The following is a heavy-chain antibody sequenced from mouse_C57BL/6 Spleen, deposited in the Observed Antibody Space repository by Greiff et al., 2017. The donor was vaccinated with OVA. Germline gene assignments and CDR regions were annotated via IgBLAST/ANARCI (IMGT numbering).Heavy chain of an antibody. Sequence: VQLQQSGAELVRPGASVTLSCKASGYTFTDYEMHWVKQTPVHGLEWIGAIHPETGGTAYNQKFKGKAILTADKSSSTAYMELRSLPSEDSAVYYCTRFYYDYGERDYCGPGTTLTVSS. J-gene: IGHJ2*01. CDR2: IHPETGGT. CDR1: GYTFTDYE. D-gene: IGHD2-4*01. CDR3: TRFYYDYGERDY. V-gene: IGHV1-15*01.